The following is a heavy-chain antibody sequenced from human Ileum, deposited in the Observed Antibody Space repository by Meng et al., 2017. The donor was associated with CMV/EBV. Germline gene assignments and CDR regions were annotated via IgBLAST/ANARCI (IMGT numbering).Heavy chain of an antibody. CDR1: GYTFTNYD. Sequence: ASVTVSCKASGYTFTNYDINWVRQATGQGLEWMGWMSPHSGHTGYTQKFQGRVIMTRDTSRSTAYMELSSLRSDDTAVYYCARGADFGGRGDFDYWGQGTLVTVSS. D-gene: IGHD4-23*01. CDR2: MSPHSGHT. CDR3: ARGADFGGRGDFDY. J-gene: IGHJ4*02. V-gene: IGHV1-8*01.